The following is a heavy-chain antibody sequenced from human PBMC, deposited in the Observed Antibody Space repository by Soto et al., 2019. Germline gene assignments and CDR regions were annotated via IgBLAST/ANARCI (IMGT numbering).Heavy chain of an antibody. CDR3: ARDEMIVAGYFDY. J-gene: IGHJ4*02. CDR1: GFTFSSYG. CDR2: IWYDGSNK. Sequence: QVQLVESGGGVVQPGRSLRLSCAAAGFTFSSYGMLWVRQAPGTGLEWVAVIWYDGSNKYYADSVKGRFTTSRDKSKNTLYLQMNSLRAEDTAVYYCARDEMIVAGYFDYWGQGTLVTVSS. V-gene: IGHV3-33*01. D-gene: IGHD3-22*01.